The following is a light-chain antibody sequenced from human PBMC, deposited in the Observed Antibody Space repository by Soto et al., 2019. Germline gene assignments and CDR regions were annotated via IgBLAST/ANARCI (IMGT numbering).Light chain of an antibody. V-gene: IGLV2-14*03. Sequence: QSFLTQPASVSGSPGQSITISCTGTSSDVGAYDYVSWFQQYPGKAPKLIISEVSNRPSGVSNRFSGSKSGNAASLTISGLQAEDEAEYFCFSFTTSWTHVFGTGTKVTVL. CDR3: FSFTTSWTHV. CDR2: EVS. J-gene: IGLJ1*01. CDR1: SSDVGAYDY.